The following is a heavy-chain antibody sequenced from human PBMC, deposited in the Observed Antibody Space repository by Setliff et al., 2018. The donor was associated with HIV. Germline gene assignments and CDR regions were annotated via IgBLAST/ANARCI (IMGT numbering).Heavy chain of an antibody. V-gene: IGHV4-38-2*01. CDR2: FHHSGSA. CDR1: GYSISTAYY. CDR3: ARQGVGYYYDSSDYYTGNGFDM. Sequence: KPSETLSLTCAVSGYSISTAYYWAWIRQSPGKGLEWIGGFHHSGSAHYNPSLKSRVTISGQTSKNQFSLTLTSVTAADTAIYYCARQGVGYYYDSSDYYTGNGFDMWGQGTMVTVSS. D-gene: IGHD3-22*01. J-gene: IGHJ3*02.